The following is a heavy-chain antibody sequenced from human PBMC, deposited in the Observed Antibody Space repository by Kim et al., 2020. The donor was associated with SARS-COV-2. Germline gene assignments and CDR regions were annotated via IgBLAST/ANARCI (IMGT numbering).Heavy chain of an antibody. J-gene: IGHJ3*02. V-gene: IGHV4-31*02. D-gene: IGHD6-13*01. Sequence: YYTPSLKSRVTISADSSKNQFSRKLTSVTAADTAVYYGARKGIANALDIWGQGTMVTVSS. CDR3: ARKGIANALDI.